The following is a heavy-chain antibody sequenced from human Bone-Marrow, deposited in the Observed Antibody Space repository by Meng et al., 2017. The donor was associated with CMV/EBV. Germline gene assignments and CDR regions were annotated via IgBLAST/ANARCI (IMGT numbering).Heavy chain of an antibody. CDR3: ASSSAHGGSYYSGYFDY. D-gene: IGHD1-26*01. Sequence: SETLSLTCTVSGGSISSYHWSWIRQLPGKGLEWIGYIYYRGSTNDNPSLKSRVTISVDTSKNQFSLKLSSVTASDTAVYYCASSSAHGGSYYSGYFDYWGQGTLVTVSS. CDR2: IYYRGST. CDR1: GGSISSYH. V-gene: IGHV4-59*01. J-gene: IGHJ4*02.